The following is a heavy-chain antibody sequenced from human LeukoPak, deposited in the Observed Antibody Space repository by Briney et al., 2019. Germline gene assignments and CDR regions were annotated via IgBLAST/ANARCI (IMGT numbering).Heavy chain of an antibody. V-gene: IGHV3-48*03. Sequence: AGRSLRLSCAASGFTFSNYEFNWVRQAPGKWLEWVSYISSSGRNIYYADSVKGRFTIYRDNAKTSLYLQMNSLRAEDTAVYYCARDLVQLWSKDYWGQGTLVTVPS. CDR2: ISSSGRNI. D-gene: IGHD5-18*01. J-gene: IGHJ4*02. CDR3: ARDLVQLWSKDY. CDR1: GFTFSNYE.